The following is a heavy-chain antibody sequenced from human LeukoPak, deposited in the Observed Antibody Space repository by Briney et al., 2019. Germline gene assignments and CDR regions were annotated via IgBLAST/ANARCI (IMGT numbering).Heavy chain of an antibody. CDR3: ARERGYDSSGYYYDY. D-gene: IGHD3-22*01. Sequence: SETLSLTCTVSGGSISSGSYYWSWIRQPPGKGLEWIGYIYYSGSTNYNPSLKSRVTISVDTSKNQFSLKLSSVTAADTAVYYCARERGYDSSGYYYDYWGQGTLVTVSS. J-gene: IGHJ4*02. CDR2: IYYSGST. CDR1: GGSISSGSYY. V-gene: IGHV4-61*01.